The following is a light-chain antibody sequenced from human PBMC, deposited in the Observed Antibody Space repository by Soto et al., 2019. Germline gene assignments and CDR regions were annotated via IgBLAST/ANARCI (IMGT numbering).Light chain of an antibody. Sequence: QYALTQPASVSGSPGQSITISCTGTSSDVGSSNLLSWYQQHPGKAPKLMIYDGDKRPSGVSSRFSASRSGNTASLTISGLQAEDEADYYCCAYASTHLVFGGGTKLTVL. J-gene: IGLJ2*01. CDR2: DGD. CDR1: SSDVGSSNL. CDR3: CAYASTHLV. V-gene: IGLV2-23*01.